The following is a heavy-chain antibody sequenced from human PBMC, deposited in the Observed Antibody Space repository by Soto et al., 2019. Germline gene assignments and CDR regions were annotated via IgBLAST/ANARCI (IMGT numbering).Heavy chain of an antibody. CDR2: IKQDGSEK. D-gene: IGHD5-18*01. Sequence: GGSLRLSCAASGFTFSSYWMSWVRQAPGKGLEWVANIKQDGSEKYYVASVKGRFNISRDNAKNSLYLQLKSLRAEDTAVYYCAIGENPIQLWLRDYYYYGMDFWGQGTTVTVSS. CDR1: GFTFSSYW. J-gene: IGHJ6*02. V-gene: IGHV3-7*01. CDR3: AIGENPIQLWLRDYYYYGMDF.